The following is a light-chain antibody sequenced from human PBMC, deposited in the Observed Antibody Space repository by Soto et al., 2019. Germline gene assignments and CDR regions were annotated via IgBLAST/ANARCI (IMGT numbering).Light chain of an antibody. V-gene: IGKV2-28*01. CDR2: LGS. J-gene: IGKJ4*01. CDR3: IQALQTPRT. Sequence: DIVMTQSPLSLPVTPGEPASISCRSSQSLLHSNGYNYLDWYLQKPGQSPQLLIYLGSNRASGVPDRFSGSGSGTDFTLKISRVEAEDVGVYYCIQALQTPRTFGGGTKVDIK. CDR1: QSLLHSNGYNY.